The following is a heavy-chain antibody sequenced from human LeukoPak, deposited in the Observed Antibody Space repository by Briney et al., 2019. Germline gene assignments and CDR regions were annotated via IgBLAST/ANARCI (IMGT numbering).Heavy chain of an antibody. D-gene: IGHD3-22*01. V-gene: IGHV5-51*01. CDR3: ARQSRDSRSTGYYYYYYMDV. CDR1: GYSFTSYW. CDR2: IYPGDSDT. Sequence: GESLKISCKGSGYSFTSYWIGWVGQMPGKGLESPGIIYPGDSDTRYSPSFQGQVTISADKSLSTAYLQWSSLMASDTAMYYCARQSRDSRSTGYYYYYYMDVWGKGTTVTVSS. J-gene: IGHJ6*03.